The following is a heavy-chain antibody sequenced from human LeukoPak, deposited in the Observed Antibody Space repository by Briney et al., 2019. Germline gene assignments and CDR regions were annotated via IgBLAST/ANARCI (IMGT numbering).Heavy chain of an antibody. CDR1: GFTVRSNY. CDR3: AGALYYNYYETRYFAY. CDR2: IYSDGSA. J-gene: IGHJ4*02. D-gene: IGHD3-22*01. V-gene: IGHV3-53*01. Sequence: PGGSLRLSCAASGFTVRSNYMFWVRQAPGKGLECVSVIYSDGSAYYADSVKGRFTTSRDSSMNTLFLQMNSLRAEDTAVYYCAGALYYNYYETRYFAYWGQGTPVTVSS.